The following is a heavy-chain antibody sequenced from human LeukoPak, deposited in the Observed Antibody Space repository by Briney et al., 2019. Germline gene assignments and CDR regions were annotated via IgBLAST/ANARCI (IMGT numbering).Heavy chain of an antibody. J-gene: IGHJ4*02. CDR1: GLTFINAR. CDR3: TTVISAYDYTGGSYRYDGEN. Sequence: GGPLRLSCGASGLTFINARMSWLRHAPGKGREWVGRIKSKTDGGTTDYAAPVKGRFTISKNDSKNTLYPQMNSLKTEDTAVYYCTTVISAYDYTGGSYRYDGENWGQGTLVTVSS. D-gene: IGHD3-16*02. V-gene: IGHV3-15*01. CDR2: IKSKTDGGTT.